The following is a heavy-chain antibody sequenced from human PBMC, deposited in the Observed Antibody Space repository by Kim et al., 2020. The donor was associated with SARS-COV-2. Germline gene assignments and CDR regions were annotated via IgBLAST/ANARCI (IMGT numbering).Heavy chain of an antibody. CDR2: IDSNGSTK. CDR1: GFSLSNYW. CDR3: EGYYFGMDV. Sequence: GGSLRLSCAASGFSLSNYWMYWVRQVPGKGLVWVSRIDSNGSTKTYADSVKGRFTISRDSATNTLYLQMNSLRAEDMAVYYCEGYYFGMDVWGQGTTVTVSS. J-gene: IGHJ6*02. V-gene: IGHV3-74*01.